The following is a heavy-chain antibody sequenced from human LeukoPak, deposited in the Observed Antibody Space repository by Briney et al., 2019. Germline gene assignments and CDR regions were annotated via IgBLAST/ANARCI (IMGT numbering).Heavy chain of an antibody. D-gene: IGHD2-8*01. Sequence: GASVKVSFKVSGYTLTELSMHWVRQAPGKGLEWMEGFDPEDGETIYAQKFQGRVTMTEDTSTDTAYMELSSLRSEDTAVYYCATGPYCTNGVCYREYFQHWGQGTLVTVSS. CDR3: ATGPYCTNGVCYREYFQH. CDR1: GYTLTELS. J-gene: IGHJ1*01. V-gene: IGHV1-24*01. CDR2: FDPEDGET.